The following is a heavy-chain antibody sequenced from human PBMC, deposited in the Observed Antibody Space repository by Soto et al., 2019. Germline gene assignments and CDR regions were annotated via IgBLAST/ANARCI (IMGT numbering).Heavy chain of an antibody. CDR2: IRSSSTTI. CDR1: GFTFSNYS. V-gene: IGHV3-48*02. D-gene: IGHD3-10*01. J-gene: IGHJ6*02. Sequence: EVQLVESGGGLVQPGGSLRLSCAASGFTFSNYSMNWVRQAPGKGLEWVSCIRSSSTTIYYADSVKGRFTISRDNAKNSLYLQMSSLRDEDTAVYYCARAGVRGDNFYYYYGMDVWGQGTTVTVSS. CDR3: ARAGVRGDNFYYYYGMDV.